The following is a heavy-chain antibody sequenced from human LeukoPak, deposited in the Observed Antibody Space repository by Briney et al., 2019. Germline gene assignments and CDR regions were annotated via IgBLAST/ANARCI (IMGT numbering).Heavy chain of an antibody. Sequence: ASVKVSCKASGGTFSSYAISWVRQAPGQGLEWMGRIIPIFGTANYAQKFQGRVTITTDESTSTAYMELSSLRSEDTAAYYCARGVGSSSFDYWGQGTLVTVSS. J-gene: IGHJ4*02. CDR3: ARGVGSSSFDY. CDR2: IIPIFGTA. D-gene: IGHD6-6*01. V-gene: IGHV1-69*05. CDR1: GGTFSSYA.